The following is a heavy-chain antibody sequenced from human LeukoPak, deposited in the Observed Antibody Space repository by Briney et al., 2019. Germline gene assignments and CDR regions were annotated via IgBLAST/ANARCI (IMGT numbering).Heavy chain of an antibody. D-gene: IGHD2-2*01. CDR3: AKVGGIVVVPAAFDYDAFDI. CDR1: GFTFSSYA. CDR2: ISGSGGST. J-gene: IGHJ3*02. Sequence: GRSLRLSCAASGFTFSSYAMSWVRQAPGKGLEWVSAISGSGGSTYYADSVKGRFTISRDNSKNTLYLQMNSLRAEDTAVYYCAKVGGIVVVPAAFDYDAFDIWGQGTMVTVSS. V-gene: IGHV3-23*01.